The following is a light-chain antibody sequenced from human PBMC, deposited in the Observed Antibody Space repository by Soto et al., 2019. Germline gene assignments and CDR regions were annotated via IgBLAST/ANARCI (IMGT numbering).Light chain of an antibody. V-gene: IGLV2-14*01. Sequence: QSVLTQPASVSGSPGQSITISCTGTSSDVGAYNYVSWYQQHPGKAPKVMIYEVSNRPSGVSDRFSGSKSGNTASLTISGLQAEDEADYYCSSYEISSTLVFGGGTQLTVL. CDR3: SSYEISSTLV. J-gene: IGLJ2*01. CDR2: EVS. CDR1: SSDVGAYNY.